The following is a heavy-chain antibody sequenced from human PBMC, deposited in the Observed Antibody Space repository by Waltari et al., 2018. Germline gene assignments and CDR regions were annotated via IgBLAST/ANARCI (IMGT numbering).Heavy chain of an antibody. J-gene: IGHJ4*02. Sequence: EVQLVESGGGLVQPGRSLRLSCAASGFTFDDYAMHWVRQAPGKGLEWVPGISWNSGSIGYAESVNGRFTISRDNAKNSLYLQMNSLRAEDTALYYCAKDIRGGYSSSSFDYWGQGTLVTVSS. V-gene: IGHV3-9*01. CDR1: GFTFDDYA. D-gene: IGHD6-6*01. CDR3: AKDIRGGYSSSSFDY. CDR2: ISWNSGSI.